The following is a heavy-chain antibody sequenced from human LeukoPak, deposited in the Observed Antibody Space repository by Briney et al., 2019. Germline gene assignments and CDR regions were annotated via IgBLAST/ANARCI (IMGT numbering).Heavy chain of an antibody. CDR1: GFTFSKAW. CDR3: TTDPFQNIVVVPAAIIKMDY. V-gene: IGHV3-15*01. D-gene: IGHD2-2*01. J-gene: IGHJ4*02. Sequence: PGGSLRLSCAASGFTFSKAWMSWVRQAPGKGLEWVGRIKNKTDGGTDYAAPVKGRFTISRDDSKNTLYLQMNSLKTEDTAVYYCTTDPFQNIVVVPAAIIKMDYWGQGTLVTVAS. CDR2: IKNKTDGGT.